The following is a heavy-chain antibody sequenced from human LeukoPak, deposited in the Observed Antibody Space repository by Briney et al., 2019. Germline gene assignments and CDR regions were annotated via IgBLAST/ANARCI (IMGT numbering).Heavy chain of an antibody. Sequence: SETLSLTCTVSGGSISSSSYYWGWIRQPPGKGLEWIGSIYYSGSTYYNPSLKSRVTISVDTSKNQFSLKLSSVTAADTAVYYCARELRGTMIVVVTGSGPYFDYWGQGTLVTVSS. J-gene: IGHJ4*02. D-gene: IGHD3-22*01. V-gene: IGHV4-39*07. CDR2: IYYSGST. CDR1: GGSISSSSYY. CDR3: ARELRGTMIVVVTGSGPYFDY.